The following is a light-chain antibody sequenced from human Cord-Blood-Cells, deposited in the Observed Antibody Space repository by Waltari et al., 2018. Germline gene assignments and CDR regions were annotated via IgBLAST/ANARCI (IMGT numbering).Light chain of an antibody. CDR3: SSYAGSNNLV. Sequence: QSALTQPPSAPGSPGQSVTISCTGTSSDVGGYHYVPWYQQHPGKAPKLMIYEVSKRPSGVPDRFSGSKSGNTASLTVSGLQAEDEADYYCSSYAGSNNLVFGGGTKLTVL. CDR1: SSDVGGYHY. J-gene: IGLJ2*01. CDR2: EVS. V-gene: IGLV2-8*01.